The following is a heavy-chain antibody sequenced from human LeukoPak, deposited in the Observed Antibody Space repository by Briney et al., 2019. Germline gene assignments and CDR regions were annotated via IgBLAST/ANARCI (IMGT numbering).Heavy chain of an antibody. CDR2: IDTSGTYI. V-gene: IGHV3-21*01. J-gene: IGHJ3*02. CDR1: GFTFSTYS. Sequence: PGGPLRLSCAASGFTFSTYSKNGARQAPGKGLEWVSFIDTSGTYIYYGESMKGRFTISRDNAKNSLYLQMNGLRAEDTAVYYCARGRGITLLRGVAMSDGFDIWGQGTMVAVSS. D-gene: IGHD3-10*01. CDR3: ARGRGITLLRGVAMSDGFDI.